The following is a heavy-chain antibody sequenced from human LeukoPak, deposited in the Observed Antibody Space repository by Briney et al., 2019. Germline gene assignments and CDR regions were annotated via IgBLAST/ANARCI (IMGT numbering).Heavy chain of an antibody. D-gene: IGHD2-2*01. V-gene: IGHV3-7*02. CDR2: IKQDGNEK. CDR3: ASVPLGHRGYFDY. Sequence: GGSLRLSCAASGFTFSSYWMSWARQAPGKGLEWVANIKQDGNEKYYVDSVKGRFTISRDNAKNSLFLQMNSLRAEDTAVFYCASVPLGHRGYFDYWGQETLVTVSS. J-gene: IGHJ4*02. CDR1: GFTFSSYW.